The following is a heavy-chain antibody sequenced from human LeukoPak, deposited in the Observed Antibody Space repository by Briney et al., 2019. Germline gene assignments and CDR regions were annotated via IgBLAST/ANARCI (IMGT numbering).Heavy chain of an antibody. D-gene: IGHD3-16*02. CDR3: ARGYDYVWGSYRYPYYFDY. Sequence: ASVKVSCKTSGYTFTNYAMNWVRQAPGQGLEWMGWISAYNGNTNYAQKLQGRVTMTTDTSTSTAYMELRSLRSDDTAVYYCARGYDYVWGSYRYPYYFDYWGQGTLVTVSS. CDR1: GYTFTNYA. J-gene: IGHJ4*02. CDR2: ISAYNGNT. V-gene: IGHV1-18*01.